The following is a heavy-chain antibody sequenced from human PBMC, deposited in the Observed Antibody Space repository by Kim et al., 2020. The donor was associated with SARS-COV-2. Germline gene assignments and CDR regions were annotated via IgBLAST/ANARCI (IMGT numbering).Heavy chain of an antibody. V-gene: IGHV4-59*01. D-gene: IGHD5-18*01. J-gene: IGHJ4*02. CDR2: IDDSGST. Sequence: SETLSLTCTVSGGSLNNYYWSWIRQPPGKGLEWIGYIDDSGSTIYNPSLKSRVTISVDTSKNQFSLDLSSVTAADTALYYCAGRWRVTFDSWGQGTLVTVSS. CDR1: GGSLNNYY. CDR3: AGRWRVTFDS.